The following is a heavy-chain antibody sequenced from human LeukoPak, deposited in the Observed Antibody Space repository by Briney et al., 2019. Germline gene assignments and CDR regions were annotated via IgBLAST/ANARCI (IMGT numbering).Heavy chain of an antibody. D-gene: IGHD3-3*01. Sequence: GGSLRLSCAASGVTLSSYAMSWARQAPGKGLEWVSGISSSGSGGNTYYADSVKGRFTISRDNSKNTLYLQMNSLRAEDAAIYYCAKDRIWSGYSKYYFDCWGQGTLVTVSS. J-gene: IGHJ4*02. CDR1: GVTLSSYA. CDR3: AKDRIWSGYSKYYFDC. CDR2: ISSSGSGGNT. V-gene: IGHV3-23*01.